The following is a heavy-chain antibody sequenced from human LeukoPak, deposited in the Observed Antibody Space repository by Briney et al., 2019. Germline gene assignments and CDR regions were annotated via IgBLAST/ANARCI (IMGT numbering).Heavy chain of an antibody. J-gene: IGHJ4*02. CDR2: INPNSGGT. CDR1: GYTFTGYY. CDR3: VRRVSSGWVGGGYFDY. Sequence: GASVKVSCKASGYTFTGYYMHWVRQAPGQGLEWMGWINPNSGGTNYAQKFQGRVTMTRDTSISTAYMELSRLRSDDTAVYYCVRRVSSGWVGGGYFDYWGQGTLVTVSS. D-gene: IGHD6-19*01. V-gene: IGHV1-2*02.